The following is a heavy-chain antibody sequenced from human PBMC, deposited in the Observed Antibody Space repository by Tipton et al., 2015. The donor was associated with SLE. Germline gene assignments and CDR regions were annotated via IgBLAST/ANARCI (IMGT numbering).Heavy chain of an antibody. V-gene: IGHV3-9*01. CDR3: VKDLDYFGSGRTLEN. D-gene: IGHD3-10*01. Sequence: SLRLSCRTSGFSFDDYAMHWVRQAPGKGLEWVAGISWDSDPRAYADSVKGRFVISRDNAKNSLYLQMNSLITEDTALYYCVKDLDYFGSGRTLENWGQGILVTVSS. CDR1: GFSFDDYA. J-gene: IGHJ4*02. CDR2: ISWDSDPR.